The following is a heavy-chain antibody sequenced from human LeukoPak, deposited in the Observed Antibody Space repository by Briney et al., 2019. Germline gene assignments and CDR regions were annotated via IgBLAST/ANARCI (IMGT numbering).Heavy chain of an antibody. V-gene: IGHV3-9*01. CDR2: ISWNSGSI. CDR3: AKDRAAAAGTGSN. Sequence: GGSLRLSCAASGFTFDDYAMHWVRQAPGKGLEWVSGISWNSGSIGYADSVKGRFTISRDNAKNSLYVQMNSLRAEDTALYYCAKDRAAAAGTGSNWGQGTLVTVSS. CDR1: GFTFDDYA. D-gene: IGHD6-13*01. J-gene: IGHJ4*02.